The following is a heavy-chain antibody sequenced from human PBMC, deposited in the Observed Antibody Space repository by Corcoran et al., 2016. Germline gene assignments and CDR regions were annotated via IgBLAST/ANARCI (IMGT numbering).Heavy chain of an antibody. CDR2: INAGNGNT. CDR3: AGDRTIFGEAPEY. CDR1: GYTFTSYA. J-gene: IGHJ4*02. D-gene: IGHD3-3*01. Sequence: QVQLVPSGAEVKKPGASLKVSCTASGYTFTSYAMHWLRQAPAQWIEWMGWINAGNGNTKYSQKFQGRVTITRDTSASTAYMELSSLRSEDTAGYYCAGDRTIFGEAPEYWGQGTRVTVSS. V-gene: IGHV1-3*01.